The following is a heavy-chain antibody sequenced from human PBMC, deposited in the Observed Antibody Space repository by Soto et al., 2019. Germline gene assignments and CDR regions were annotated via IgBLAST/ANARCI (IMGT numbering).Heavy chain of an antibody. CDR2: IHHSGSS. CDR1: GGSISSGG. V-gene: IGHV4-30-2*02. CDR3: ARTSPVAGGFDY. J-gene: IGHJ4*02. D-gene: IGHD6-19*01. Sequence: SETLSLTCAVSGGSISSGGAGSGSHQGRAWSGSGIGYIHHSGSSHHNPSLRSGVTISLERSKNQFSLKVSCVTAADTAVYYCARTSPVAGGFDYWGQGTLVTVSS.